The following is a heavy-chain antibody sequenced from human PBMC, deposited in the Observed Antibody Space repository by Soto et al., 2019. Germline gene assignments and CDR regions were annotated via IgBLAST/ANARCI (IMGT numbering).Heavy chain of an antibody. Sequence: QVQLVQSGAEMKKPGSSVKVSCQSSGGTFNTYAMNWVRQAPGQGTEWMGDISPMFGAANYAPKFQGRVTITADEATGTSYMQLSSLTSEDMALYFCAREVQVHTPAFVYWGQGTLVTVSS. CDR1: GGTFNTYA. CDR3: AREVQVHTPAFVY. CDR2: ISPMFGAA. D-gene: IGHD3-10*01. V-gene: IGHV1-69*19. J-gene: IGHJ4*02.